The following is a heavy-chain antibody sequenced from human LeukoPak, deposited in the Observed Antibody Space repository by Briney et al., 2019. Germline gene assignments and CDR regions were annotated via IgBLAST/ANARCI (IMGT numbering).Heavy chain of an antibody. Sequence: ASVKVSCKASGYTFTSYAMNWVRQAPGQGLGWMGWFNTNTGNPTYAQGFTGRFVFSLDTSVSTAYLQISSLKAEDTAVYYCARAASLAMVRGVTRPFYDYWGQGTLVTVSS. V-gene: IGHV7-4-1*02. J-gene: IGHJ4*02. D-gene: IGHD3-10*01. CDR1: GYTFTSYA. CDR2: FNTNTGNP. CDR3: ARAASLAMVRGVTRPFYDY.